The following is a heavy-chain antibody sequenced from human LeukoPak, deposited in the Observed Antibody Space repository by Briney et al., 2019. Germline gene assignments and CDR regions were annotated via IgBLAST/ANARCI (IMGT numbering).Heavy chain of an antibody. CDR2: IYYSGST. CDR1: GGSISSSNYC. D-gene: IGHD1-26*01. CDR3: ARWDSGSYYAGIAGYDAFDI. Sequence: SETLSLTCTVSGGSISSSNYCWGWIRQPPGKGLEWIGSIYYSGSTYYNPSLKSRVTISVDTSKNQFSLKLSSVTAADTAVYYCARWDSGSYYAGIAGYDAFDIWGQGTMVTVSS. V-gene: IGHV4-39*01. J-gene: IGHJ3*02.